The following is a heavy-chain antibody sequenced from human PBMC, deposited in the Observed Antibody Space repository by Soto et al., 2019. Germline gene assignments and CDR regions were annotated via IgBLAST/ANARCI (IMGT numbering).Heavy chain of an antibody. CDR1: GGTFSSYA. V-gene: IGHV1-69*13. J-gene: IGHJ6*02. Sequence: SVNVSCKASGGTFSSYAISWVRQAPGQGLEWMGGIIPIFGTANYAQKFQGRVTITADESTSTAYMELSSLRSEDTAVYYCARGITGTTGFYYYYYGMDVWGQGTTVTVSS. D-gene: IGHD1-7*01. CDR2: IIPIFGTA. CDR3: ARGITGTTGFYYYYYGMDV.